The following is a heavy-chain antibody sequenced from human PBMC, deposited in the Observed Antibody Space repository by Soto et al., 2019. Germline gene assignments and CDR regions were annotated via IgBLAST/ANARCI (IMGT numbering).Heavy chain of an antibody. CDR3: ARPISSGWFDP. Sequence: EVQLVESGGGLVQPGGSLDLSCATSGFDFSGSAMHWVRQASGRGLEWLGRIRTKPNSYATIYAASVKDRITISRDDSKKMVYPHMSGLKTEDTAVYYCARPISSGWFDPWGQGTLVSVTS. CDR2: IRTKPNSYAT. D-gene: IGHD6-19*01. CDR1: GFDFSGSA. J-gene: IGHJ5*02. V-gene: IGHV3-73*01.